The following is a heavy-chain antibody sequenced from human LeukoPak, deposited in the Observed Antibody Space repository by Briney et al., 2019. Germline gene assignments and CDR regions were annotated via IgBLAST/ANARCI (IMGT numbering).Heavy chain of an antibody. CDR3: AKDLAFGVAH. J-gene: IGHJ4*02. D-gene: IGHD2-15*01. Sequence: GGSLRLSRAASGFTFTSYAMSWVRQAPGKGLEWVSAISGSGGSTYYADSVKGRFTISRDNSKNALYLQMNSLRAEDTAVYYRAKDLAFGVAHWGQGTLVTVSS. CDR1: GFTFTSYA. CDR2: ISGSGGST. V-gene: IGHV3-23*01.